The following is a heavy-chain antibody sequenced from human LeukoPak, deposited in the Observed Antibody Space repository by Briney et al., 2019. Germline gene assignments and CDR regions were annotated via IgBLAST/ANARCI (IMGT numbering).Heavy chain of an antibody. J-gene: IGHJ6*03. CDR1: GFTFSSYG. D-gene: IGHD4/OR15-4a*01. Sequence: GGSLRLSCAASGFTFSSYGMHWVRQAPGKGLEWVAVIWYDGSNKYYADSVKGRFTISRDNSKNTLYLHMNSLRAEDTAVYYCARDGVYGGLYYYYMDVGGKGTTVTVSS. CDR2: IWYDGSNK. CDR3: ARDGVYGGLYYYYMDV. V-gene: IGHV3-33*01.